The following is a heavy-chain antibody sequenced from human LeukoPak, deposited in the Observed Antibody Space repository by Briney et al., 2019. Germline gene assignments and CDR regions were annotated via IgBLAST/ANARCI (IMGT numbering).Heavy chain of an antibody. CDR1: GFTFSSYS. J-gene: IGHJ4*02. CDR2: ISSSSSYI. CDR3: ARVGGDSIGHHGFDY. V-gene: IGHV3-21*04. D-gene: IGHD3-22*01. Sequence: GGSLRLSCAASGFTFSSYSMNWVRQAPGKGLEWVSSISSSSSYIYYADSVKGRFTISRDNAKNSLYLQMNSLRAEDTAVYYCARVGGDSIGHHGFDYWGPGTLVTVSS.